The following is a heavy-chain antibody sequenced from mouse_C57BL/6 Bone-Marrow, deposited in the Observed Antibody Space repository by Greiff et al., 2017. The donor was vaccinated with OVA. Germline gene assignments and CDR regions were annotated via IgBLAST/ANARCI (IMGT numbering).Heavy chain of an antibody. V-gene: IGHV5-17*03. CDR3: TGEVIYDGNFDY. Sequence: EVQGVESGGGLVKPGGSLKLSCAASGFTFSDYGMHWVRQAPEKGLEWVAYISSGSSTIYYADTVKGRFTISRDNARNTLYLQMSSLKSEDTAMYYCTGEVIYDGNFDYWGQGTTLTVSS. D-gene: IGHD2-1*01. CDR1: GFTFSDYG. J-gene: IGHJ2*01. CDR2: ISSGSSTI.